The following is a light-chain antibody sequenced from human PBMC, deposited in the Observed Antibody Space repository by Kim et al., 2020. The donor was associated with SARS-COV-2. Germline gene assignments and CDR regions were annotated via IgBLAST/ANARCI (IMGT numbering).Light chain of an antibody. Sequence: GNTVTITCTRTSGNIAENYVQWYQQRPGSAPTIVIYEDSERPSGVPDRFSGSIDTYSSSASLTISGLKTEDEADYYCQSYDISNVIFGGGTQLTVL. CDR3: QSYDISNVI. CDR1: SGNIAENY. CDR2: EDS. V-gene: IGLV6-57*03. J-gene: IGLJ2*01.